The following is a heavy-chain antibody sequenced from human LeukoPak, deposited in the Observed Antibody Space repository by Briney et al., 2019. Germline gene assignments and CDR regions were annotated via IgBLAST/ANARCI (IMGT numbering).Heavy chain of an antibody. J-gene: IGHJ3*01. V-gene: IGHV1-2*02. CDR1: GYTFTSYG. D-gene: IGHD3-3*01. Sequence: ASVEVSCKASGYTFTSYGISWVRQAPGQGLEWMGWINPNSGGTEYAQKFQGRVTMTRDTSFSTAYMELSRLRSDDTAVYYCALEPIALSIWGQGTMVTVSS. CDR3: ALEPIALSI. CDR2: INPNSGGT.